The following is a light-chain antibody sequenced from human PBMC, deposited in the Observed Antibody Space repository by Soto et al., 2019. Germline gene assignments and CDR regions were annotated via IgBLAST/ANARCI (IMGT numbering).Light chain of an antibody. V-gene: IGKV1-5*01. CDR1: QSISSW. Sequence: DLPMTQSPSTLSASVGDRVTITCRASQSISSWLAWYQKKPGKDPKLLIYDASSLESGVPSRFSGSGSGTEFNLTISRLQTDDFATYYCQQLGSYSPAFGQGTKVDIK. CDR3: QQLGSYSPA. CDR2: DAS. J-gene: IGKJ1*01.